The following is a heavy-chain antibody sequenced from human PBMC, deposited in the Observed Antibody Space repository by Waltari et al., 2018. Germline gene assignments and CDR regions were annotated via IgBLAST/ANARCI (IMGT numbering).Heavy chain of an antibody. V-gene: IGHV1-24*01. J-gene: IGHJ4*02. CDR1: GYTLTELS. Sequence: QVQQVPSGAEVKKPGASVTVSCQVSGYTLTELSIHWLRQAPGKGLQWMGGFDSEDCETSYAQKFQGRVTMTDDTSTDTAYMELSSLRSEDTAVYYCATPQYVVITTSLSGGFDYWGQGTLVTVSS. CDR3: ATPQYVVITTSLSGGFDY. D-gene: IGHD3-22*01. CDR2: FDSEDCET.